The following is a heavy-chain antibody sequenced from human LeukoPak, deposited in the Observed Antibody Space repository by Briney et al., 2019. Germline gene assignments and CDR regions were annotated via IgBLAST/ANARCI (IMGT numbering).Heavy chain of an antibody. D-gene: IGHD1-20*01. CDR1: GYTFTDYY. CDR2: VDPEDGET. CDR3: ALTGTVPFDY. J-gene: IGHJ4*02. V-gene: IGHV1-69-2*01. Sequence: GASVKVSCKASGYTFTDYYMHWVQQAPGKGLEWMGRVDPEDGETIYAEKFQGRVTITADTSTDTAYMELSSLRSEDTAVYYCALTGTVPFDYWGQGTLVTVSS.